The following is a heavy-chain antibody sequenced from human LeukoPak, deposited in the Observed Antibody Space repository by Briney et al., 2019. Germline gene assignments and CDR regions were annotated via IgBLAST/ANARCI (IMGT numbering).Heavy chain of an antibody. CDR3: AIPPDYDILTGYDDY. CDR1: GFTFSSYA. J-gene: IGHJ4*02. CDR2: ISGSGGST. D-gene: IGHD3-9*01. V-gene: IGHV3-23*01. Sequence: GGSLRLSCAASGFTFSSYAMSWVRQAPGKGLEWVSAISGSGGSTYYADSVKGRFTISRDNSKNTLYLQMNSLRAEDTAVHYCAIPPDYDILTGYDDYWGQGTLVTVSS.